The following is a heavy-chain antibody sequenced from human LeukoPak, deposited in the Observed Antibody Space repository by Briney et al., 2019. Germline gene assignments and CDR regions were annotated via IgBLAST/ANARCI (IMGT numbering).Heavy chain of an antibody. V-gene: IGHV4-34*01. D-gene: IGHD6-13*01. J-gene: IGHJ4*02. CDR2: INHSGST. CDR1: GGSMSPYH. CDR3: ARANPQQQLAFDY. Sequence: SETLSLTCTVSGGSMSPYHWGWIRQPPGKGLEWIGEINHSGSTNYNPSLKSRVTISVDTSKNQFSLKLSSVTAADTAVYYCARANPQQQLAFDYWGQGTLVTVSS.